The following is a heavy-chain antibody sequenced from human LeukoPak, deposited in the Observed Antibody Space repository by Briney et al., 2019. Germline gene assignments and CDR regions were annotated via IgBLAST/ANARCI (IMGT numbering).Heavy chain of an antibody. CDR3: ARGVGWELLQIDY. CDR1: GLTLSSYA. J-gene: IGHJ4*02. V-gene: IGHV3-30-3*01. Sequence: GRSLRLSCAASGLTLSSYAMHWVRQAPGKGLEWVAVISYDGSNKYYADSVKGRFTISRDNSKNTLYLQMNSLRAEDTAVYYCARGVGWELLQIDYWGQGTLVTVSS. D-gene: IGHD1-26*01. CDR2: ISYDGSNK.